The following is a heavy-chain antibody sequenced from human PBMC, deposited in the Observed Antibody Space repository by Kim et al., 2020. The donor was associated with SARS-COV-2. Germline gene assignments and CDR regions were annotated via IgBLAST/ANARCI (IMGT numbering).Heavy chain of an antibody. CDR3: ARGSSNYDFWSGYSTCDY. Sequence: GGSLRLSCAASGFTFSSYGMHWVRQAPGKGLEWVAVIWYDGSNKYYADSVKGRFTISRDNSKNTLYLQMNSLRAEDTAVYYCARGSSNYDFWSGYSTCDYWGQGTLVTVAS. CDR2: IWYDGSNK. V-gene: IGHV3-33*01. J-gene: IGHJ4*02. CDR1: GFTFSSYG. D-gene: IGHD3-3*01.